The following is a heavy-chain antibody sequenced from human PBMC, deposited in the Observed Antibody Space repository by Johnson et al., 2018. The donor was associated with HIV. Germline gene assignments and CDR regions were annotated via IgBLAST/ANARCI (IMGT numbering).Heavy chain of an antibody. V-gene: IGHV3-13*01. D-gene: IGHD2-21*01. Sequence: VQVVESGGGVVQPGRSLRLSCAASGFTFSNYDMHWVRQGSGKGLEWVSGIGTAGDTHYPGSVTGRFTISRENAKNSLYLQMNSLRAGDTAVYYCVRSRGYSLAFDIWGQGTMVTVSS. J-gene: IGHJ3*02. CDR1: GFTFSNYD. CDR2: IGTAGDT. CDR3: VRSRGYSLAFDI.